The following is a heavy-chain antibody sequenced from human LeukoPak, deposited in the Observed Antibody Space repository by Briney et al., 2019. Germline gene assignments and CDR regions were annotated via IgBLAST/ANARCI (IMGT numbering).Heavy chain of an antibody. Sequence: PGGSLRLSCAASGFTFSDYYMSWIRQAPGKGLEWVSYISSSGDIIYYADSVKGRFTSSRDNAKNSLYLQMNSLRAEDTAVYYCAREGTRRGNDAFDIWGQGTMVTVSS. CDR1: GFTFSDYY. J-gene: IGHJ3*02. V-gene: IGHV3-11*04. D-gene: IGHD1-1*01. CDR2: ISSSGDII. CDR3: AREGTRRGNDAFDI.